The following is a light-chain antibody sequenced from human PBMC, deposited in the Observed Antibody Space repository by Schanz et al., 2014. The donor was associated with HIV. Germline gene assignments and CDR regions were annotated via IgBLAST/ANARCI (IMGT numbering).Light chain of an antibody. CDR1: SSDVGGYNS. Sequence: QSALTQPRSVSGSPGQSVTISCTGTSSDVGGYNSVSWYQQRPGEAPKLIISNVNKRPSGVSNRFSGSKSGNTASLTISGLQAEDEADYYCCSYAGRTTVYVFATGTKLTVL. CDR2: NVN. V-gene: IGLV2-11*01. CDR3: CSYAGRTTVYV. J-gene: IGLJ1*01.